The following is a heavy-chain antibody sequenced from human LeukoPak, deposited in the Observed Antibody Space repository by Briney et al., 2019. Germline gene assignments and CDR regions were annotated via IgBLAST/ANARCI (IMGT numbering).Heavy chain of an antibody. CDR1: GFTFSSYW. Sequence: QPGGSLRLSCAASGFTFSSYWLHWVRQAPGKGLVWVSRVNSDGSSTTYADSVKGRFTISRDNAKSTLYLQMNSLRAEDTAVYYCARDTMAVAGDFDYWGQGTLVTVSS. J-gene: IGHJ4*02. D-gene: IGHD6-13*01. CDR2: VNSDGSST. V-gene: IGHV3-74*01. CDR3: ARDTMAVAGDFDY.